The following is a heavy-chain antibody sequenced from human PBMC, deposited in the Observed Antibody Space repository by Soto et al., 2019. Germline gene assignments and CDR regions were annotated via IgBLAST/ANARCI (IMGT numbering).Heavy chain of an antibody. CDR1: GFTISSYW. D-gene: IGHD3-10*02. CDR3: AHVFTSLAPFDS. J-gene: IGHJ4*02. CDR2: INSDESST. V-gene: IGHV3-74*01. Sequence: GGSLRLSCAASGFTISSYWMHWVRQAPGKGLVWVSRINSDESSTDYADSVKGRFTISRDNAKNSLYLQMNSLRAEDTAVYYCAHVFTSLAPFDSWGQGTLVTVSS.